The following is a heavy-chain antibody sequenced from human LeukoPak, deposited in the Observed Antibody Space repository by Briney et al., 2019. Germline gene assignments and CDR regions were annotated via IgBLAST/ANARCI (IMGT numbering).Heavy chain of an antibody. CDR2: IYYSGST. CDR1: GGSISSSSDY. J-gene: IGHJ4*02. CDR3: ARGDRGYFDY. V-gene: IGHV4-39*07. Sequence: SETLSLTCTVSGGSISSSSDYWGWIRQPPGKGLEWIGSIYYSGSTYYNPSLKSRVTISVDTSKNQFSLKLSSVTAADTAVYYCARGDRGYFDYWGQGTLVTVSS.